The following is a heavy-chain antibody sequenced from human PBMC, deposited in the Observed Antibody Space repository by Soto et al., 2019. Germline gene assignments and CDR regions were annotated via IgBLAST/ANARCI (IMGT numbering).Heavy chain of an antibody. Sequence: APVKSADNPAGTRFRCYGISCEQKAPGQGLEWMGGIIPIFGTANYAQKFQGRVTITADKSTSTAYMELSSLRSEDTAVYYCAGATGSASAYTGLAPWCQGTLVTVSS. V-gene: IGHV1-69*06. CDR1: GTRFRCYG. D-gene: IGHD6-6*01. CDR3: AGATGSASAYTGLAP. J-gene: IGHJ5*02. CDR2: IIPIFGTA.